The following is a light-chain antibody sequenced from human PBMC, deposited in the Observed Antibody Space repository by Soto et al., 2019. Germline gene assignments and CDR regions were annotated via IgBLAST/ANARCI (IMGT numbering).Light chain of an antibody. V-gene: IGKV1-33*01. Sequence: DIQMTQSPSSLSASIGDRVTITCQASHDINNYLNWYQQKPGKAPKLLIYDTSNLEAGVPSRFSGSGSGTDFTFTISSMQPEDIATYYCQHYDNLPPTFTFGPGTKVDIK. CDR2: DTS. CDR1: HDINNY. J-gene: IGKJ3*01. CDR3: QHYDNLPPTFT.